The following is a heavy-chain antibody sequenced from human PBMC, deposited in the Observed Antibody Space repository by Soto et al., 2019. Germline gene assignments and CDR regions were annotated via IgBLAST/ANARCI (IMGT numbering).Heavy chain of an antibody. V-gene: IGHV3-23*01. J-gene: IGHJ3*02. D-gene: IGHD6-13*01. CDR1: GFTFSSYA. CDR2: ISGSGGST. CDR3: AKEPSAAAGIIAHDAFDI. Sequence: GGSLRLSCAASGFTFSSYAMSWVRQAPGKGLEWVSAISGSGGSTYYADSVKGRFTISRDNSKNTLYLQMNSLRAEDTAVYYCAKEPSAAAGIIAHDAFDIWGQGTMVTVSS.